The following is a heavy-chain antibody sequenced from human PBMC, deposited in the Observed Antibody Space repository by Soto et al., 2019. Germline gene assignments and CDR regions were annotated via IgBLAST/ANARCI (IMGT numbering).Heavy chain of an antibody. D-gene: IGHD2-21*02. V-gene: IGHV5-51*01. CDR2: IYTGDSGT. CDR1: GYSLSNYW. CDR3: AREPTYCAGDCHYLEF. Sequence: PGESLKISCKGSGYSLSNYWIAWLRQMPGKGLEGMGIIYTGDSGTRYNPSFEGHVTFSVDEATNAAYLQWSSLQASDTAMYYCAREPTYCAGDCHYLEFWGQGTLVAVSS. J-gene: IGHJ4*02.